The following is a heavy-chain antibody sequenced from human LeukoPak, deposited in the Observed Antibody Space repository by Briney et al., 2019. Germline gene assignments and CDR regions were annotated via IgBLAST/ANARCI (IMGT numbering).Heavy chain of an antibody. Sequence: SETLSLTCTVSGGSISSSYYYWGWIRQPPGKGLEWIGEINHSGSTNYNPSLKSRVTISVDTSKNQFSLKLSSVTAADTAVYYCARGQGYYYDSSGYEEPVFDYWGQGTLVTVSS. CDR2: INHSGST. CDR3: ARGQGYYYDSSGYEEPVFDY. V-gene: IGHV4-39*07. CDR1: GGSISSSYYY. D-gene: IGHD3-22*01. J-gene: IGHJ4*02.